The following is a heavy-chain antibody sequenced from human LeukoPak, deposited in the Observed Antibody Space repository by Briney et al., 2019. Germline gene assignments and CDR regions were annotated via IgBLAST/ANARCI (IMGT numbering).Heavy chain of an antibody. CDR1: GGSFSSYY. CDR2: IYTSGST. CDR3: ARDALCSSTSCYYYYYYMDV. J-gene: IGHJ6*03. V-gene: IGHV4-4*07. Sequence: SETLSLTCAVYGGSFSSYYWSWIRQPAGKGLEWIGRIYTSGSTNYSPSLKSRVTMSVDTSKNQFSLKLSSVTAADTAVYYCARDALCSSTSCYYYYYYMDVWGKGTTVTVSS. D-gene: IGHD2-2*01.